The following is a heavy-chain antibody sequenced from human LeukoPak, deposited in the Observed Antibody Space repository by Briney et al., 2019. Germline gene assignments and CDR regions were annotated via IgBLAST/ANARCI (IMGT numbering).Heavy chain of an antibody. CDR2: VYTSGST. Sequence: KPSETLSLTCTVSGGSISSSSYYWSWIRQPAGKGLEWIGRVYTSGSTNYNPSLKSRVTMSVDTSKNQFSLKLSSVTAADTAVYYCARDRYYYDSSGDAFDIWGQGTMVTVSS. J-gene: IGHJ3*02. CDR3: ARDRYYYDSSGDAFDI. V-gene: IGHV4-61*02. D-gene: IGHD3-22*01. CDR1: GGSISSSSYY.